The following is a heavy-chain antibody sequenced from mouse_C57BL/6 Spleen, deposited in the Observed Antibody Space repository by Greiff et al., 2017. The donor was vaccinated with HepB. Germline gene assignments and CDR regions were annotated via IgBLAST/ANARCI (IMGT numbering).Heavy chain of an antibody. CDR3: ERRWFDD. V-gene: IGHV5-4*03. J-gene: IGHJ3*01. CDR1: GFTFSSYA. CDR2: ISDGGSYT. Sequence: EVMLVESGGGLVKPGGSLKLSCAASGFTFSSYAMSWVRQTPEKRLEWVATISDGGSYTYYPDNVKGRFTISRDNAKNNLYLQMSHLKSEDTAMYYCERRWFDDWGKGTLVTVSA.